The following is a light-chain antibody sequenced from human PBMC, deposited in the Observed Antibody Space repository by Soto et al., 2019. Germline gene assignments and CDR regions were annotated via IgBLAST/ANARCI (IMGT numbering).Light chain of an antibody. CDR1: QSIASSY. V-gene: IGKV3-20*01. J-gene: IGKJ3*01. Sequence: EIVLTQSPATLSLSPGERATLSCRASQSIASSYLAWYQQRPGQAPRLLVSGTSSRATGIPDRFSGSGSGTDFTLTITRLEPEDSAVYYCQHYGTSPFTFGPGTKVHIK. CDR3: QHYGTSPFT. CDR2: GTS.